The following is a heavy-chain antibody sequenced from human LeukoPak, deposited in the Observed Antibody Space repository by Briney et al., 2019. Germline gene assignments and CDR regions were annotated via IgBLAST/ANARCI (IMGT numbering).Heavy chain of an antibody. CDR3: ASRYRYGSFWSFDY. Sequence: SETLSLTCSVSGGSITSAGHYWSWIRQLPGKGLEWIGYIYYTGSTYYNPSFKSRALISVDTSKYQFSLDLSSVTAADTAVYYCASRYRYGSFWSFDYWGRGTLVTVSS. CDR1: GGSITSAGHY. V-gene: IGHV4-31*03. J-gene: IGHJ4*02. CDR2: IYYTGST. D-gene: IGHD5-18*01.